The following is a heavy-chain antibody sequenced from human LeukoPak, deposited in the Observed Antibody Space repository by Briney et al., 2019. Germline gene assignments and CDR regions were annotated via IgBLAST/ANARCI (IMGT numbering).Heavy chain of an antibody. V-gene: IGHV1-46*01. J-gene: IGHJ5*02. CDR1: GCTFTSYY. Sequence: GASVKVSCKASGCTFTSYYMHWVRQAPGQGLEWMGIINPSGGSTSYAQKFQGRVTMTRDTSTSTVYMELSSLRSEDTAVYYCARRLWAYCGGDCYAQFFDPWGQGTLVTVSS. CDR2: INPSGGST. D-gene: IGHD2-21*02. CDR3: ARRLWAYCGGDCYAQFFDP.